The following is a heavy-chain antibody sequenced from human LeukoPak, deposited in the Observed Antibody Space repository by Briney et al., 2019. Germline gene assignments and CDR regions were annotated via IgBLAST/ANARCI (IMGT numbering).Heavy chain of an antibody. V-gene: IGHV3-21*01. D-gene: IGHD6-19*01. Sequence: GGSLRLSCAASGFTFSSYSMNWVRQAPGKGLEWVSSISSSSSYIYYADSVKGRFTISRDNAKNSLYLQMNSLRAEDTAVCYCARPKRYSSATPDYWGQGTLVTVSS. J-gene: IGHJ4*02. CDR2: ISSSSSYI. CDR3: ARPKRYSSATPDY. CDR1: GFTFSSYS.